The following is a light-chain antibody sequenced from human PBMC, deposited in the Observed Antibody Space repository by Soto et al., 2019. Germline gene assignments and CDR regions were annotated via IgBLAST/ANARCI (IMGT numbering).Light chain of an antibody. V-gene: IGLV2-8*01. CDR1: SSDVGGYNY. CDR2: EVT. Sequence: QSALTQPPSASGSPGQSVTISCTGTSSDVGGYNYVSWHQQHPGKVPKLMIYEVTKRPSGVPDRFSGSKSGNTASLTVSGLQAEDEADYYCSSYAGNKVVFGGGTKLTVL. J-gene: IGLJ2*01. CDR3: SSYAGNKVV.